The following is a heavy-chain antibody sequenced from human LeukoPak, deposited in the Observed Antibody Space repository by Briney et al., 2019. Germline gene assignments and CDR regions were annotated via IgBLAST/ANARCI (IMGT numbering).Heavy chain of an antibody. V-gene: IGHV4-34*01. Sequence: SETLSLTCAVYGGSISGYYWSWIRQPPGKGLEWIGEINHSGSTNYNPSLKSRVTISVDTSKNQFSLKLSSVTAADTAVYYCARERPPYYYGSGSYRAFDIWGQGPMVTVSS. D-gene: IGHD3-10*01. J-gene: IGHJ3*02. CDR1: GGSISGYY. CDR3: ARERPPYYYGSGSYRAFDI. CDR2: INHSGST.